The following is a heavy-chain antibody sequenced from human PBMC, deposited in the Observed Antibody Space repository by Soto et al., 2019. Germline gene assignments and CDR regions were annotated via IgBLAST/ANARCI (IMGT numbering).Heavy chain of an antibody. CDR3: ARLPGPLVAVLYIYPLDGREAMSDVDV. J-gene: IGHJ6*02. V-gene: IGHV3-30-3*01. Sequence: QMQLVESGGGVDQTGGSLRLSCAASGFTFNYYPMHWVRQAPGKGLEWVAVVSFDGSNKYYADSVKGRFTISKDKSKNTPYLQMCSLRREDTAVYYCARLPGPLVAVLYIYPLDGREAMSDVDVWGQGTTVTVS. CDR2: VSFDGSNK. D-gene: IGHD6-19*01. CDR1: GFTFNYYP.